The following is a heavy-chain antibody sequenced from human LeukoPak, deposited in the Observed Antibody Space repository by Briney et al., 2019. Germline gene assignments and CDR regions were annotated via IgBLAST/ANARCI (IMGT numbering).Heavy chain of an antibody. CDR2: ISWKSGSI. J-gene: IGHJ4*02. V-gene: IGHV3-9*01. D-gene: IGHD6-13*01. Sequence: GGSLRLSCAASGFTFDDYAMHWVRQAPGKGLEWVSGISWKSGSIGYADSVKGRFTISIDNAKNSLYLQMNSLRAEDTALYYCAKDFTYSSSWYYFDYWGQGTLVTVSS. CDR3: AKDFTYSSSWYYFDY. CDR1: GFTFDDYA.